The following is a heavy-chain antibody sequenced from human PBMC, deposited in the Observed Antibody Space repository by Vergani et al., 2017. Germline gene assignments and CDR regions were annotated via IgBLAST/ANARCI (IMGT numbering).Heavy chain of an antibody. J-gene: IGHJ5*02. CDR2: ISSSCSTI. CDR1: GFNFSSYE. Sequence: EVQLVESGGGLVQPGGSLRLSCAASGFNFSSYEMNRVRQAPGKGLEWVSYISSSCSTIYYADSVKGRFTISRDNAKNSLYLQMNSLRAEDTAVYYCSGDSRRWEQRGAEAWGQGTLVTVSS. CDR3: SGDSRRWEQRGAEA. D-gene: IGHD1-26*01. V-gene: IGHV3-48*03.